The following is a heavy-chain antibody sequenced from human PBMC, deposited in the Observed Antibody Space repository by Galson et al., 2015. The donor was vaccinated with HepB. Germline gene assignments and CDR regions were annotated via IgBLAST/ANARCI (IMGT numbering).Heavy chain of an antibody. Sequence: SVKVSCKASGGTFSSYAISWMRQAPGQGLEWMGGIIPIFGTANYAQKFQGRVTITADESTSTAYMELSSLRSEDTAVYYCARQRCLGRIWFGELLRCGMDVWGQGTTVTVSS. CDR2: IIPIFGTA. CDR3: ARQRCLGRIWFGELLRCGMDV. CDR1: GGTFSSYA. D-gene: IGHD3-10*01. V-gene: IGHV1-69*13. J-gene: IGHJ6*02.